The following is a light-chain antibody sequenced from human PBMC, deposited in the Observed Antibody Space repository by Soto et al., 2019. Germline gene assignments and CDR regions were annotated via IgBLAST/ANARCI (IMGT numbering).Light chain of an antibody. Sequence: EIVLTQSPATLSLSPGERATLSCRASQSVSNYLAWFQQKPGQAPRLLIYDASNRATGIPARFSGSGSGTDFTLTISSLEPEDFAVYYCQQRLNWPPYTFGQGTKLEIK. J-gene: IGKJ2*01. V-gene: IGKV3-11*01. CDR1: QSVSNY. CDR3: QQRLNWPPYT. CDR2: DAS.